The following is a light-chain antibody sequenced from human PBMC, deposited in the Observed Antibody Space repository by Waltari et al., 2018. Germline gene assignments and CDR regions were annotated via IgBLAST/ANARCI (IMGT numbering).Light chain of an antibody. J-gene: IGLJ2*01. CDR3: SSFTSDSTWV. V-gene: IGLV2-14*03. CDR2: DVN. CDR1: SSDVVAYTS. Sequence: QSALTKPASVSGSPGQSITIPCAGTSSDVVAYTSVSWYQHHPGKAPKLIIYDVNSRPSGVSNRFSGSKSGNTASLTISELQAEDEADYYCSSFTSDSTWVFGAGTKLTVL.